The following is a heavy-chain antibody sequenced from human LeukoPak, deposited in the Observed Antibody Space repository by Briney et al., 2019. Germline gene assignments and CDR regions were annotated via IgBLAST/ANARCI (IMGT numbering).Heavy chain of an antibody. CDR3: ARDHSSDWYGDFDY. V-gene: IGHV3-11*01. CDR1: GFTFSDYY. CDR2: ISSSGSNI. Sequence: GGSLRLSCAVSGFTFSDYYMTWIRQAPGKGLEWISYISSSGSNIYYVDSVKGGFTVSRDIARNSVYLQMNSLRAEDTAVYYCARDHSSDWYGDFDYWGQGTLVTVSS. D-gene: IGHD6-19*01. J-gene: IGHJ4*02.